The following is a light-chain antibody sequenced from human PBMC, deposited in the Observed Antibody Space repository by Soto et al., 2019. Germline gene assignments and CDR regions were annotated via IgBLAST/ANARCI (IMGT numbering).Light chain of an antibody. CDR3: QQYGSSPPYT. Sequence: EVVLTQSPGTLSLSPGERATLSCRASQSVSNNYFAWYQQKPGPAPRLVIFGSSDRATGIPDRFSRSVPGTDYTLTISRLEPEDFAGYYYQQYGSSPPYTFGQGTKLEIK. V-gene: IGKV3-20*01. CDR1: QSVSNNY. CDR2: GSS. J-gene: IGKJ2*01.